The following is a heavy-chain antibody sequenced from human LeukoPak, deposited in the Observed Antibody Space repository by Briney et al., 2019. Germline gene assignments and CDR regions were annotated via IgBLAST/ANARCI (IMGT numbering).Heavy chain of an antibody. Sequence: GGSLRLSCAASGFTFSSYGMHWVRQAPGQGLEGVAVIWSDGSNKYYADSVKGRFTISRDNSKNTLYLQMNSLRAEDTAVYYCARLSSGWLIDPWGQGTLVTVSS. CDR1: GFTFSSYG. V-gene: IGHV3-33*01. D-gene: IGHD6-19*01. CDR3: ARLSSGWLIDP. CDR2: IWSDGSNK. J-gene: IGHJ5*02.